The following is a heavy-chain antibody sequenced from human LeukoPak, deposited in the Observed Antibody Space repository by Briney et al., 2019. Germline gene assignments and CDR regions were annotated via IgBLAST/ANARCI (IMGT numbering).Heavy chain of an antibody. V-gene: IGHV4-59*01. CDR3: ARHVGREILTGYYKGEYNWFHP. CDR1: GGSISSYY. J-gene: IGHJ5*02. Sequence: SEPLSLTCTVSGGSISSYYWSWIRQPPGKGLEWIGYIYYSGSTNYNPSLKSRVTISVDTSKNQFSLKLSSVTAADTAVYYCARHVGREILTGYYKGEYNWFHPRGQGTLVTVAS. D-gene: IGHD3-9*01. CDR2: IYYSGST.